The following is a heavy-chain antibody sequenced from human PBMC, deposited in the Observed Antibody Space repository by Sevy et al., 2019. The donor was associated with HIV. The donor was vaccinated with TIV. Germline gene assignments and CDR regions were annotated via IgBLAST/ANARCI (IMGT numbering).Heavy chain of an antibody. Sequence: GGSLRLSCAASGFTFSNAWMSWVRQAPGKGLEWVARIKMKREGGTTDYAAPVKLRFTISRDDSQNTLYLQMNSLKTEDTGVYYCATLPYGNSYGSGWGQGTLVTVSS. D-gene: IGHD5-18*01. V-gene: IGHV3-15*01. J-gene: IGHJ4*02. CDR3: ATLPYGNSYGSG. CDR2: IKMKREGGTT. CDR1: GFTFSNAW.